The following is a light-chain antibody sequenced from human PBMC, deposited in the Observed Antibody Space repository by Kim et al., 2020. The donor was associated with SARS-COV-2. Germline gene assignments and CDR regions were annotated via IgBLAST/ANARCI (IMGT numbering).Light chain of an antibody. CDR1: KLGNKY. CDR2: QDN. Sequence: SVSPGQPASITCAGDKLGNKYACWYQQKPGQSPVLVIYQDNKRPSGIPERFSGSNSGNTATLTISGTQALDEADYYCQAWDSSPAVFGGGTKLTVL. V-gene: IGLV3-1*01. CDR3: QAWDSSPAV. J-gene: IGLJ3*02.